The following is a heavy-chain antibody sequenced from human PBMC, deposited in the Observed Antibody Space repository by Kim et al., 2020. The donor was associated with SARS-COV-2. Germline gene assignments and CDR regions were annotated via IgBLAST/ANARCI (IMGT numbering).Heavy chain of an antibody. J-gene: IGHJ4*02. CDR2: REK. CDR3: VQGGGSLYN. Sequence: REKNAVDSVKGRFTISKDDAKNSLYLQMNSLRVDDTAVYYCVQGGGSLYNWGQGTLVTVSS. V-gene: IGHV3-7*01. D-gene: IGHD3-16*01.